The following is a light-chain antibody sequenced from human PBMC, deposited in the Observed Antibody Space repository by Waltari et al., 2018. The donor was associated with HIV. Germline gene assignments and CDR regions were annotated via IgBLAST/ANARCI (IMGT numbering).Light chain of an antibody. CDR1: HLPDHC. CDR3: QSVDSKDSHYV. V-gene: IGLV3-25*03. J-gene: IGLJ1*01. CDR2: KDS. Sequence: SYELTQPPSVSVSPGHTARITRSGAHLPDHCVYRYQQKSGQAPVSVMYKDSERPSGIPERFYGSTSGTTVTLIISGVQAEDEADYYCQSVDSKDSHYVFGTGTKVTVL.